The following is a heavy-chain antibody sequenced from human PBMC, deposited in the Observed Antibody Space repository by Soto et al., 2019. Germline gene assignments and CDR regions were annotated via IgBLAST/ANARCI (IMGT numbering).Heavy chain of an antibody. CDR3: ARGRDCSGGSCYSWAVDYFDY. J-gene: IGHJ4*02. V-gene: IGHV3-33*01. CDR1: GFTFSSYG. Sequence: GGSLRLSCAASGFTFSSYGMHWVRQAPGKGLEWVAVIWYDGSNKYYADSVKGRFTISRDNSKNTLYLQMNRLGAEDTAVYYCARGRDCSGGSCYSWAVDYFDYWGQGTLVTVSS. CDR2: IWYDGSNK. D-gene: IGHD2-15*01.